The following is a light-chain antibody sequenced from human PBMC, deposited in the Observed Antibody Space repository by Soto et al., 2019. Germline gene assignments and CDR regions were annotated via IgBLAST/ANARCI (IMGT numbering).Light chain of an antibody. CDR2: KAS. CDR1: QTISSW. CDR3: QRYKSHSKA. J-gene: IGKJ1*01. Sequence: DIQMTQSPSTLSGSVGDRVTITCRASQTISSWLAWYKQKPGKAPKLLIYKASTLKSGVPSRFSGSGSGAAFALPIASRQDDAFATYYCQRYKSHSKALGQRTKVEL. V-gene: IGKV1-5*03.